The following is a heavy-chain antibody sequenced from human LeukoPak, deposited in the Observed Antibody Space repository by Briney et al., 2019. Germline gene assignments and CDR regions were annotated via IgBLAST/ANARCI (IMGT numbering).Heavy chain of an antibody. CDR1: GFTFSSYA. V-gene: IGHV3-48*02. Sequence: PGGSLRLSCAASGFTFSSYAMHWVRQAPGKGLEWVSYISSSSSTIYYADSVKGRFTISRDNAKNSLYLQMNSLRDEDTAVYYCARDYYDILTGHRKFDYWGQGTLVTVSS. D-gene: IGHD3-9*01. CDR3: ARDYYDILTGHRKFDY. CDR2: ISSSSSTI. J-gene: IGHJ4*02.